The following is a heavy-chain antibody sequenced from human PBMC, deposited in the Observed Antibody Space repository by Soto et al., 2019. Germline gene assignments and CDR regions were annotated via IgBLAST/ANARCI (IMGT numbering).Heavy chain of an antibody. CDR3: SRGSWEWLLSPPLYYFDY. D-gene: IGHD3-3*01. CDR2: IIPIFGTA. J-gene: IGHJ4*02. Sequence: GASVKVSCKAYGGTFSSYAISWVRQAPGQGLEWMGGIIPIFGTANYAQKFQGRVTITADESTSAAYMELSSLRSDDTAVYYCSRGSWEWLLSPPLYYFDYWGQGTLVTVSS. CDR1: GGTFSSYA. V-gene: IGHV1-69*13.